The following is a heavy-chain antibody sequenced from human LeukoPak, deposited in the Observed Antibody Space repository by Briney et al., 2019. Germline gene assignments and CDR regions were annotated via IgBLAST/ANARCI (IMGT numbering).Heavy chain of an antibody. CDR2: ISGGGDGA. Sequence: GGSLRLSCATSGFTFSNYAMNWVRQAPGKGLEWVSTISGGGDGALYADSVKGRFTISRDNSKNTLFLQMNSLRAEDTAVYYCAKRTRGYSYGTLDYWGQGTLVTVSS. D-gene: IGHD5-18*01. V-gene: IGHV3-23*01. CDR1: GFTFSNYA. CDR3: AKRTRGYSYGTLDY. J-gene: IGHJ4*02.